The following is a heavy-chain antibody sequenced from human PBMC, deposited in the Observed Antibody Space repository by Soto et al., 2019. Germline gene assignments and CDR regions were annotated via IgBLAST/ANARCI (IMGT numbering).Heavy chain of an antibody. J-gene: IGHJ6*02. V-gene: IGHV5-10-1*01. Sequence: GESVKISCNGSGYSFTSYLISWVRQMTGKGLEWMGRIDPSDSYTNYSPSFQGHVTISADKSISTAYLQWSSLKASDTAMYYCARKWSPHYYYYGMDVWGQGTTVTVSS. CDR2: IDPSDSYT. D-gene: IGHD2-8*01. CDR3: ARKWSPHYYYYGMDV. CDR1: GYSFTSYL.